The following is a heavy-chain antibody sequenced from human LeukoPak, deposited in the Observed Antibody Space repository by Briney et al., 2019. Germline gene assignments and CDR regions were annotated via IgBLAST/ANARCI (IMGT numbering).Heavy chain of an antibody. CDR2: IYDGGST. V-gene: IGHV3-66*01. CDR1: GVTVSIRY. D-gene: IGHD4-23*01. Sequence: PGGSLRLSCAASGVTVSIRYMSWVRQAPGKGLEWVSVIYDGGSTYSADSVQSRFTISRDNSKNTVSLQMNSLRPEDTAVYYCASSGVETNWYFDLWGRGTLVTVSS. CDR3: ASSGVETNWYFDL. J-gene: IGHJ2*01.